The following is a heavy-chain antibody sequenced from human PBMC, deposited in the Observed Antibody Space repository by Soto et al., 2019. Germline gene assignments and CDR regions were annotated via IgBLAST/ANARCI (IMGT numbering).Heavy chain of an antibody. D-gene: IGHD6-19*01. V-gene: IGHV1-3*01. Sequence: GASVKVSCKASRYTFSTYAIHWVRQAPGQSLEWMGWINAGNGNAKYSQKFQGRDTITRDTSANTAYMELSSLRSEDTAVYYCARDGAVAGGINFDYWGQGTLVTVS. J-gene: IGHJ4*02. CDR3: ARDGAVAGGINFDY. CDR1: RYTFSTYA. CDR2: INAGNGNA.